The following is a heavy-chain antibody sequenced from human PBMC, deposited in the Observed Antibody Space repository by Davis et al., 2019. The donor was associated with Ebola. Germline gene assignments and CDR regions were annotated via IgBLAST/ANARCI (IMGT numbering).Heavy chain of an antibody. CDR1: GFTFSDYY. D-gene: IGHD6-13*01. J-gene: IGHJ4*02. CDR3: ARVFPSGNSWRGPNDY. Sequence: GESLKISCAASGFTFSDYYMSWIRQAPGKGLEWVSYISSSGSTIYYADSVKGRFTISRDNAKNSLYLQMNSLRAEDTAVYYCARVFPSGNSWRGPNDYWGQGTLVTVSS. V-gene: IGHV3-11*01. CDR2: ISSSGSTI.